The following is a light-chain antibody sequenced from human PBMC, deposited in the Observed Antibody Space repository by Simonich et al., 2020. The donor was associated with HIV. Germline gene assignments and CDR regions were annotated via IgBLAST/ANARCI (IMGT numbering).Light chain of an antibody. V-gene: IGKV3-20*01. CDR2: DAS. CDR1: QSVSSSY. J-gene: IGKJ2*01. Sequence: EIVMTQSPVTLSVSPGERATPTCRASQSVSSSYLAWYQQKPGQAPRLLIYDASSRATGIPDRFSGSGSGTDFTLTISRLEPEDFAVYYCQQYGSSPYTFGQGTKLEIK. CDR3: QQYGSSPYT.